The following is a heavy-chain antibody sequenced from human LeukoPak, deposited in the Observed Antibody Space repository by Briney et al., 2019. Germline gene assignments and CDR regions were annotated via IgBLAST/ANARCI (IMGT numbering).Heavy chain of an antibody. Sequence: GGSLRLSCAASGYTFSSHGLHWVRQAPGKGLELVAVIWYDGSKKHYAESVKGRFTISRDNSKNTLYLEMNSLRIEDTAVYYCARDGYNFYYFDYWGQGTLVTVSS. CDR3: ARDGYNFYYFDY. CDR2: IWYDGSKK. J-gene: IGHJ4*02. D-gene: IGHD5-24*01. V-gene: IGHV3-33*01. CDR1: GYTFSSHG.